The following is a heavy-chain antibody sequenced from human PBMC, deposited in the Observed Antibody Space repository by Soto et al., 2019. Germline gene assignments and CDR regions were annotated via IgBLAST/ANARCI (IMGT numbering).Heavy chain of an antibody. CDR1: GGTFSSYA. J-gene: IGHJ6*02. Sequence: ASVKVSCKASGGTFSSYAISWVRQAPGQGLEWMGGIIPIFGTANYAQKFQGRVTITADKSTSTAYMELSSLRSEDTAVYYCARFRFEYSSSFPLRYYYYYYGMDVWGQGTTVTVSS. V-gene: IGHV1-69*06. D-gene: IGHD6-6*01. CDR2: IIPIFGTA. CDR3: ARFRFEYSSSFPLRYYYYYYGMDV.